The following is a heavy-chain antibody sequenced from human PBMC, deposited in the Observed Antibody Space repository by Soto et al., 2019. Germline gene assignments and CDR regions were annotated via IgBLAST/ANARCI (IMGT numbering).Heavy chain of an antibody. D-gene: IGHD3-10*01. CDR3: ARDIDFAY. CDR2: TYYRSEWFN. CDR1: GDSVSSNSAG. Sequence: SQTLSLTCAISGDSVSSNSAGWNWIRQSPSRGLEWLGRTYYRSEWFNEYAVSVESRITINPDTSRNKISLQLNSVTPEDTAIYYCARDIDFAYWGRGTQVTVSS. J-gene: IGHJ4*01. V-gene: IGHV6-1*01.